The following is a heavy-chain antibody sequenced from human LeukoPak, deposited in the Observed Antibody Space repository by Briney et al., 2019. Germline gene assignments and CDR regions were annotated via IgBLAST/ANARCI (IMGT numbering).Heavy chain of an antibody. D-gene: IGHD2-2*01. V-gene: IGHV3-33*01. CDR2: IWYDGSNK. CDR1: GFTFSSYG. J-gene: IGHJ3*02. Sequence: GRSLRLSCAASGFTFSSYGMHWVRQAPGKGLEWVAVIWYDGSNKYYADSVKGRFTISRDNSKNTLYLQMNSLRAEDTAVYYCARDSRYDGDGAFDTWGQGTMVTVSS. CDR3: ARDSRYDGDGAFDT.